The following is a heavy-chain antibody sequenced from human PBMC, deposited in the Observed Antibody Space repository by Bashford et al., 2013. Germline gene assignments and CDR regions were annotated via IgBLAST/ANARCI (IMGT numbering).Heavy chain of an antibody. Sequence: GESLKISCKGSGYSFTSYWIGWVRQMPGKGLEWMGIIYPGDSDTRYSPSFQGQVTISADKSISTAYLQWSSLKASDTAMYYCARGDIVVVPAATPTYYYYGMDVWGQGTTVTVSS. J-gene: IGHJ6*02. CDR1: GYSFTSYW. CDR3: ARGDIVVVPAATPTYYYYGMDV. CDR2: IYPGDSDT. D-gene: IGHD2-2*01. V-gene: IGHV5-51*01.